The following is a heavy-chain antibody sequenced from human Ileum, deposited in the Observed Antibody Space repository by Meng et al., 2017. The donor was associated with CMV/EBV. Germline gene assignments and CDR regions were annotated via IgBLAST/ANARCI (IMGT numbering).Heavy chain of an antibody. CDR1: GFTLSGYS. J-gene: IGHJ4*02. CDR2: IGRSGAI. D-gene: IGHD2-2*01. Sequence: GGSLRLSCMASGFTLSGYSMNWVRQAPGKGLEWIAHIGRSGAIEYGDSVQGRFTISRDNDRNLLSLQMRGLRAEDTALYYCARDANGDCRSTSCYWFDYWGQGTQVTVSS. V-gene: IGHV3-48*04. CDR3: ARDANGDCRSTSCYWFDY.